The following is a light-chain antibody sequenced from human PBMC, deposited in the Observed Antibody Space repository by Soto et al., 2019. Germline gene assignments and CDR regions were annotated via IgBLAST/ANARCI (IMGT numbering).Light chain of an antibody. CDR2: DAS. CDR1: QTISGW. Sequence: IQMTQSQSSLSASVGDRVTITCRASQTISGWLAWYQQKPGKAPKLMIFDASTLESGVPSRFSGSGSGTTCTLTITSLQADDFATYYCLQYNGYYRTLGQGTKVDIK. V-gene: IGKV1-5*01. CDR3: LQYNGYYRT. J-gene: IGKJ1*01.